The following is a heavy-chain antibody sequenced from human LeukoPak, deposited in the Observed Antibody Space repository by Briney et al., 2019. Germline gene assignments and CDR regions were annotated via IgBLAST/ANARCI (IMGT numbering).Heavy chain of an antibody. CDR2: IKQDGSEK. CDR3: ASYCSSTSCYLFAFDI. V-gene: IGHV3-7*01. CDR1: GFTFSSYW. J-gene: IGHJ3*02. Sequence: GGSLRLSCAASGFTFSSYWMSWVRRAPGKGLEWVANIKQDGSEKYYVDSVKGRFTISRDNAKNSLYLQMNSLRAEDTAVYYCASYCSSTSCYLFAFDIWGQGTMVTVSS. D-gene: IGHD2-2*01.